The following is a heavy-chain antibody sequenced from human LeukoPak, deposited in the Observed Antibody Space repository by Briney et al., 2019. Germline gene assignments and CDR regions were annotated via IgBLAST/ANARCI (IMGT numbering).Heavy chain of an antibody. Sequence: SVKVSCKASGGTFSSYAISWVRQAPGQGLEWMGGIIPIFGTANYAQKFQGRVTVTTDESTSTAYMELSSLRSEDTAVYYCARGITGSRRLFDYWGQGTLVTVSS. CDR1: GGTFSSYA. CDR3: ARGITGSRRLFDY. V-gene: IGHV1-69*05. D-gene: IGHD1-20*01. CDR2: IIPIFGTA. J-gene: IGHJ4*02.